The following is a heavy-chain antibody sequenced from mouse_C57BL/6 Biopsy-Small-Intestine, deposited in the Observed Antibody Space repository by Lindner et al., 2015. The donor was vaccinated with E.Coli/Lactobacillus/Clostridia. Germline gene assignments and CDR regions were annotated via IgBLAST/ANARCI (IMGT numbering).Heavy chain of an antibody. D-gene: IGHD3-3*01. J-gene: IGHJ2*01. Sequence: SVKVSCKASGGTFNAYSFTWVRQVPAQGLEWMGMFMPMFGTTKYAQKFQDRVTITADESMRTVYLEVNSLRSEDTAVYYCTRGGTVAGNFDDWGQGT. V-gene: IGHV1-74*01. CDR1: GGTFNAYS. CDR2: FMPMFGTT. CDR3: TRGGTVAGNFDD.